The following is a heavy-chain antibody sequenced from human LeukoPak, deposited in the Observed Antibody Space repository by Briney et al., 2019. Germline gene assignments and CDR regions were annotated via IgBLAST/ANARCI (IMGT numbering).Heavy chain of an antibody. Sequence: ASVKVSCKASGGTFSSYAISWVRQAPGQGLEWMGIINPSGGSTSYAQKFQGRVTMTRDTSTSTVYMELSSLRSEDTAVYYCARDKKIVQLWTHNWFDPWGQGTLVTVSS. CDR2: INPSGGST. CDR1: GGTFSSYA. V-gene: IGHV1-46*01. J-gene: IGHJ5*02. CDR3: ARDKKIVQLWTHNWFDP. D-gene: IGHD5-18*01.